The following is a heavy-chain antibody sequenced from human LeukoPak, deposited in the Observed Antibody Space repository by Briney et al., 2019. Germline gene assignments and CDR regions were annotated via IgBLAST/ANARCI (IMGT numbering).Heavy chain of an antibody. Sequence: SETLSLTCTVSGGSISSYYWSWIRQPPGKGLEWIGYIYYSGSTNYNPSLKSRVTMAVDTSKNQFSLKVTSVTAADTAVYYCARDRGSGYNWFDPWGQGTLVTVSS. CDR3: ARDRGSGYNWFDP. V-gene: IGHV4-59*12. CDR1: GGSISSYY. J-gene: IGHJ5*02. D-gene: IGHD6-19*01. CDR2: IYYSGST.